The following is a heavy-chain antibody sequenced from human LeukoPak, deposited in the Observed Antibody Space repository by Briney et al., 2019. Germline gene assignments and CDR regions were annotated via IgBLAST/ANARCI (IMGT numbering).Heavy chain of an antibody. J-gene: IGHJ6*03. CDR3: ARAPDYFYYYYMDV. CDR1: GGSISSGSYY. CDR2: IYTSGST. Sequence: SETLSLTCTVSGGSISSGSYYWSWIRQPAGKGLEWIGRIYTSGSTNYNPSLKSRVTISVHTSKNQFSLRLSSVTAADTAVYYRARAPDYFYYYYMDVWGKGTTVTISS. V-gene: IGHV4-61*02.